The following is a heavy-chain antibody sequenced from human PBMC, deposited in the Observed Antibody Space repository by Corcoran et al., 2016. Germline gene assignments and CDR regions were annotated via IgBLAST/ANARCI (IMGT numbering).Heavy chain of an antibody. J-gene: IGHJ3*02. CDR3: AREGADCGGDCYDAVDI. Sequence: QVQLVQSGAEVKKPGASVKVSCKASGYTFTSYYMHWVRQAPGQGLEWMGIINPSGGSTSYAQKFQGRVTMTRDTSTSTVYMELSSLRSEDTAVYYWAREGADCGGDCYDAVDIWGQGTMVTVS. CDR2: INPSGGST. CDR1: GYTFTSYY. V-gene: IGHV1-46*01. D-gene: IGHD2-21*02.